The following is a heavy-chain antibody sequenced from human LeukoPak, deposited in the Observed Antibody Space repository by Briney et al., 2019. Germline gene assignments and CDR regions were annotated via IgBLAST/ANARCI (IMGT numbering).Heavy chain of an antibody. D-gene: IGHD1-26*01. J-gene: IGHJ4*02. CDR1: GGSISSGGYS. CDR2: IYHSGST. V-gene: IGHV4-30-2*01. Sequence: KPSETLSLTCAVSGGSISSGGYSWGWIRQPPGKGLEWIGYIYHSGSTYYNPSLKSRVTISVNRSKNQFSLKLSSVTAADTAVYYCASSWELLGEYYFDYWGQGTLVTVSS. CDR3: ASSWELLGEYYFDY.